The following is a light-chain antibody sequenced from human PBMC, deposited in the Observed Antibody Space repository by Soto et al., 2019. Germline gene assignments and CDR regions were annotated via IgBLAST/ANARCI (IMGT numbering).Light chain of an antibody. J-gene: IGLJ1*01. Sequence: QSALTQPASVSGSPGQSITISCTGTSSDVGGYNYVSWYQQHPGKAPKLMIYDVSNRPSGVSNRFSGSKSGNTASLTISGLHAEDEADYYCRSYTSSSLYVFGTGTKLTVL. CDR1: SSDVGGYNY. V-gene: IGLV2-14*01. CDR2: DVS. CDR3: RSYTSSSLYV.